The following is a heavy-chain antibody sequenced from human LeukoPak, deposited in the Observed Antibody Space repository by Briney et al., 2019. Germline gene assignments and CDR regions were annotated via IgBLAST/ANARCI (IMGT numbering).Heavy chain of an antibody. J-gene: IGHJ4*02. Sequence: TWGSLRLSCAASGFTFSTYSMNWVRQAPRKGLQWVSYISGSGSYIYYADSVKGRFTISRDNGKNSLYLQMNSLRAEDTAVYYCAMATDSYQFDYWGQGTLVTVSS. CDR1: GFTFSTYS. CDR3: AMATDSYQFDY. V-gene: IGHV3-21*01. CDR2: ISGSGSYI. D-gene: IGHD5-24*01.